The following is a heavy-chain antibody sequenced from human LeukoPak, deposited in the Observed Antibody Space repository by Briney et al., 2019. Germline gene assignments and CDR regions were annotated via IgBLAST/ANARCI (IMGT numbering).Heavy chain of an antibody. D-gene: IGHD3-22*01. CDR3: ARVRSSGYPPPPAFDY. CDR2: IYYSGST. V-gene: IGHV4-59*01. CDR1: GGSISSYY. J-gene: IGHJ4*02. Sequence: SETLSLACTVSGGSISSYYWSWIRQPPGKGLEWIGYIYYSGSTNYNPSLKSRVTISVDTSKNQFSLKLSSLTAADTAVYYCARVRSSGYPPPPAFDYWGQGTLVTVSS.